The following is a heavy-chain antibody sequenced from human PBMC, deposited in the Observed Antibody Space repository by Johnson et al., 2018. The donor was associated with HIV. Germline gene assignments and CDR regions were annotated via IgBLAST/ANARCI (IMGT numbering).Heavy chain of an antibody. CDR1: GFTVSSNY. Sequence: QVQLVESGGGLIQPGGSLRLSCAASGFTVSSNYMSWVRQAPGKGLEWVAVISYDGSNKYYADSVKGRFTISRDNSKNTLYLQMNSLRAEDTAVYYCAKGFFELDDAFDIWGQGTMVTVSS. CDR3: AKGFFELDDAFDI. J-gene: IGHJ3*02. V-gene: IGHV3-30*18. D-gene: IGHD3/OR15-3a*01. CDR2: ISYDGSNK.